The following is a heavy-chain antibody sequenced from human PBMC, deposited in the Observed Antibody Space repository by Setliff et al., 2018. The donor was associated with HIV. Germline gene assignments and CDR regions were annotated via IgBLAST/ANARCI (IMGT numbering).Heavy chain of an antibody. V-gene: IGHV4-59*02. CDR1: GGSVNDFY. Sequence: PSETLSLTCTVSGGSVNDFYCNWIRQPPGKGPEWIGYIHSSGSTIYNPSLKSRVTISLDTSKNQFSLRLISVTAADTAVYYCAKVAVTGYCSTTSCQNWFDPWGQGTLVTVSS. CDR2: IHSSGST. D-gene: IGHD2-2*01. J-gene: IGHJ5*02. CDR3: AKVAVTGYCSTTSCQNWFDP.